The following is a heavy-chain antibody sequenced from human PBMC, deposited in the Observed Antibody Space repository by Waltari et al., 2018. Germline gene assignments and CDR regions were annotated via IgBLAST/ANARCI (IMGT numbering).Heavy chain of an antibody. CDR3: AKGPYYYDSSGYLLDY. D-gene: IGHD3-22*01. V-gene: IGHV3-30*18. CDR2: IWYDGSNK. Sequence: QVQLVESGGGVVQPGRSLRLSCAASGFTFSSYGMHWVRQALGKGLEWVAVIWYDGSNKYYADSVKGRFTISRDNSKNTLYLQMNSLRAEDTAMYYCAKGPYYYDSSGYLLDYWGQGTLVTVSS. J-gene: IGHJ4*02. CDR1: GFTFSSYG.